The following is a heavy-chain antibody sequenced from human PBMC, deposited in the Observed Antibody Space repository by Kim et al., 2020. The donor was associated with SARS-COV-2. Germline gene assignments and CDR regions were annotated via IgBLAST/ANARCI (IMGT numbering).Heavy chain of an antibody. V-gene: IGHV3-33*01. CDR1: GFTFSSYG. CDR2: IWYDGSNK. CDR3: ARDLRVGSGYYHRGFDY. D-gene: IGHD3-22*01. Sequence: GGSLRLSCAASGFTFSSYGMHWVRQAPGKGLEWVAVIWYDGSNKYYADSVKGRFTISRDNSKNTLYLQMNSLRAEDTAVYYCARDLRVGSGYYHRGFDYWGQGTLVTVSS. J-gene: IGHJ4*02.